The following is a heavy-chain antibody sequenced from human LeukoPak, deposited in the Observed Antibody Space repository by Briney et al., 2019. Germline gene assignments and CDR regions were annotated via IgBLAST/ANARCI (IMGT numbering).Heavy chain of an antibody. CDR1: GGSISSYY. J-gene: IGHJ1*01. D-gene: IGHD3-10*01. Sequence: PSETLSLTCTVSGGSISSYYWSWIRQPPGKGLEWIGYIYYSGSTNYNPSLKSRVTISVDTSKNQFSLKLSSVTAADTAVYYCARGSELLWFGELGYFQHWGQGTLVTVSS. CDR3: ARGSELLWFGELGYFQH. V-gene: IGHV4-59*08. CDR2: IYYSGST.